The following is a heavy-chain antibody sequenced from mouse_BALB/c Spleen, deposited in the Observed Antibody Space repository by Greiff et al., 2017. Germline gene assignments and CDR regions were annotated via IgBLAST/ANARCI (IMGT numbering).Heavy chain of an antibody. Sequence: EVQLQESGGGLVQPGGSRKLSCAASGFTFSSFGMHWVRQAPEKGLEWVAYISSGSSTIYYADTVKGRFTISRDNPKNTLFLQMTSLRSEDTAMYYCASRGLLRNAMDYWGQGTSVTVSS. J-gene: IGHJ4*01. CDR3: ASRGLLRNAMDY. CDR1: GFTFSSFG. CDR2: ISSGSSTI. V-gene: IGHV5-17*02. D-gene: IGHD1-1*01.